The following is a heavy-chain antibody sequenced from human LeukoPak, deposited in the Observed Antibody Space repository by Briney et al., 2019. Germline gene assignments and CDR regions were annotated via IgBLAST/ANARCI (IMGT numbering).Heavy chain of an antibody. D-gene: IGHD3-3*01. V-gene: IGHV3-23*01. CDR3: AKDYDFWSGYYSAFDY. CDR2: ISGSGGST. Sequence: GGSLRLSCAASGFTFSSYAMSWVRQAPGKGLEWVSAISGSGGSTYYADSVKGRFTISRDNSKNTLYLQMNSLRAEDTAVYYCAKDYDFWSGYYSAFDYWGQGTLVTVSS. CDR1: GFTFSSYA. J-gene: IGHJ4*02.